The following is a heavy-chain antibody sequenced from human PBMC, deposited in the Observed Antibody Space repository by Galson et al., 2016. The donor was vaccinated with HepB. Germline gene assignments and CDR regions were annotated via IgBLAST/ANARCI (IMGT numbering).Heavy chain of an antibody. J-gene: IGHJ4*02. Sequence: SETLSLTCSVSGYSISGGYYWGWIRQPPGKGLEWIGSIYHSGSTYYNPSLRSRVTLSVDTSKNQFSLKLSSVTAADRAVYYCARAGIFGVVISTFDYWGQGTLVTGSS. D-gene: IGHD3-3*01. CDR1: GYSISGGYY. CDR2: IYHSGST. CDR3: ARAGIFGVVISTFDY. V-gene: IGHV4-38-2*02.